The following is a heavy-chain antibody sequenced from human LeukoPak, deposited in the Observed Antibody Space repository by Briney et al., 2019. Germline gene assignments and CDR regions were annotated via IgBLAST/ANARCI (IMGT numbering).Heavy chain of an antibody. CDR3: ATTNRIVGATYYFDY. V-gene: IGHV4-34*01. Sequence: SETLSLTCAAYGGPFSGYYWSWIRQPPGKGLEWLGEINHSGSTNYNPSLKSRVTISVDTSKNQFSLKLSSVTAAGTAVYYCATTNRIVGATYYFDYWGQGTLVTVSS. CDR1: GGPFSGYY. CDR2: INHSGST. J-gene: IGHJ4*02. D-gene: IGHD1-26*01.